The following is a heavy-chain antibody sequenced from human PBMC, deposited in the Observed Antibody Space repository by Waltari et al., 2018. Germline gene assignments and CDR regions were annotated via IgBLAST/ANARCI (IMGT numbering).Heavy chain of an antibody. CDR3: AKEGVVAATPDAFDI. Sequence: QVQLVESGGGVVQPGRSLRLSCAASGFTFSSYGMHWVRQAPGKGLEWVAVISYDGSNKDDADSVKGRFTISRDNSKNTLYLQMNSLRAEDTAVYYCAKEGVVAATPDAFDIWGQGTMVTVSS. D-gene: IGHD2-15*01. CDR2: ISYDGSNK. J-gene: IGHJ3*02. V-gene: IGHV3-30*18. CDR1: GFTFSSYG.